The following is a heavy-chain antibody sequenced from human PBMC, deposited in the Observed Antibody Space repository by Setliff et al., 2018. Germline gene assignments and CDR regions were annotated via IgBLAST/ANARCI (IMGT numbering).Heavy chain of an antibody. Sequence: GGSLRLSCAASGFTFSSYAMSWVRQAPGEGLEWVSSISSSSSYIYYADSVKGRFTISRDNAKNSLYLQMNSLRAEDTAVYYCARDRSGYYEPYFDYWGQGTLVTVSS. D-gene: IGHD3-22*01. CDR3: ARDRSGYYEPYFDY. CDR1: GFTFSSYA. V-gene: IGHV3-21*01. CDR2: ISSSSSYI. J-gene: IGHJ4*02.